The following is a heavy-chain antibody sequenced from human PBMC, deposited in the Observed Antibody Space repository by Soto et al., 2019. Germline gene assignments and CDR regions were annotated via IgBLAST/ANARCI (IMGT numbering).Heavy chain of an antibody. CDR2: ISYDGSNK. Sequence: QVQLVESGGGVVQPGRSLRLSCAASGFTFSSYAMHWVRQAPGKGLEWVAVISYDGSNKYYADSVKGRFTISRDNSKNTXYXXIQTLIADATTVYYCTSVNAYGDLTVNYYDYGMDVWGQGATVTFS. CDR1: GFTFSSYA. V-gene: IGHV3-30-3*01. D-gene: IGHD4-17*01. J-gene: IGHJ6*02. CDR3: TSVNAYGDLTVNYYDYGMDV.